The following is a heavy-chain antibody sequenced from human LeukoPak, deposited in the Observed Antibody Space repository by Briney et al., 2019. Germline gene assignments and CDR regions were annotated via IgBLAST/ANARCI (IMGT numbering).Heavy chain of an antibody. CDR1: GYTFTGYY. D-gene: IGHD3-3*01. J-gene: IGHJ5*02. Sequence: ASVKVSCKASGYTFTGYYMHWVRQAPGQGLEWMGWINPNSGGTSYAQKFQGRVTMTRDTSISTAYMELSRLRSDDTAVYYCARDQYYDFWSGYYTVRWFDPWGQGTLVTVSS. CDR3: ARDQYYDFWSGYYTVRWFDP. CDR2: INPNSGGT. V-gene: IGHV1-2*02.